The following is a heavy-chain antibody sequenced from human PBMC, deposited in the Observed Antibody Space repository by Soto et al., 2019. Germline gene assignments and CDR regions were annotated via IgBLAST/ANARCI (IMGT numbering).Heavy chain of an antibody. CDR2: ISGSGGST. V-gene: IGHV3-23*01. D-gene: IGHD4-17*01. CDR1: GFTFSSYS. Sequence: GGSLRLSCAASGFTFSSYSMNWVRQAPGKGLEWVSAISGSGGSTYYADSVKGRFTISRDNSKNTLYLQMNSLRAEDTAVYYCAADYESPSSYFDYWGQGTLVTVSS. CDR3: AADYESPSSYFDY. J-gene: IGHJ4*02.